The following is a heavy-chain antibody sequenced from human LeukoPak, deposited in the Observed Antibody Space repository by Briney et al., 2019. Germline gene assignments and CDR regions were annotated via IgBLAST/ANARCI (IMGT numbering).Heavy chain of an antibody. V-gene: IGHV4-28*01. CDR3: ARKENVYYYFDY. CDR1: GYSITSSSW. CDR2: IYHSGTT. Sequence: PSDTLSLTCAVSGYSITSSSWWGWIRQPPGKALEWIGYIYHSGTTYYNPSLQSRVTMSVDTSKNQFSLKLSSVTAVDTAVYYCARKENVYYYFDYWGQGTLVTVSS. J-gene: IGHJ4*02. D-gene: IGHD3-10*01.